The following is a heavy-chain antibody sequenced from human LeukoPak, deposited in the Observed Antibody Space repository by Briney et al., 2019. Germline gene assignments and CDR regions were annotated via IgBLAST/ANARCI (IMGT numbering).Heavy chain of an antibody. CDR2: INANSGDT. Sequence: SVEVSCQASGYTFTCYYMHWVRPAPGQGLEWMGWINANSGDTGYAQKFQGRVTMTRDTSVSTAYMELSRLRSDDTAVYFCARADASRWFDYWGQGALVTVSS. D-gene: IGHD2-2*01. V-gene: IGHV1-2*02. J-gene: IGHJ5*01. CDR3: ARADASRWFDY. CDR1: GYTFTCYY.